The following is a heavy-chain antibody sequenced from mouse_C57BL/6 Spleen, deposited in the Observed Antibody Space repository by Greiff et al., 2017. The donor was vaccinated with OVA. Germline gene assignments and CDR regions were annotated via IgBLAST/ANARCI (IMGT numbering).Heavy chain of an antibody. Sequence: EVKLMESGGGLVKPGGSLKLSCAASGFTFSSYTMSWVRQTPEKRLEWVATISGGGGNTYYPDSVKGRFTISRDNAKNTLYLQMSSLRSEDTALYYCARHEDYDGFAYWGQGTLVTVSA. J-gene: IGHJ3*01. CDR3: ARHEDYDGFAY. CDR1: GFTFSSYT. CDR2: ISGGGGNT. D-gene: IGHD2-4*01. V-gene: IGHV5-9*01.